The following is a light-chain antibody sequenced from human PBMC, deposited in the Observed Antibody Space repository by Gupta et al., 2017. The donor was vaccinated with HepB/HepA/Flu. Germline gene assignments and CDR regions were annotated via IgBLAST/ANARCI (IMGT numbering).Light chain of an antibody. V-gene: IGKV3-11*01. CDR2: DTS. CDR3: QQRNNWPLFT. Sequence: IVLTQSPATLSLSPGEGATLSCRASQSVSTYLAWFQQKPGQAPRLLIYDTSNRATGIPARFSGSGSGTDFTLTISSLEPEDFAVYYCQQRNNWPLFTFGPGTKVDIK. CDR1: QSVSTY. J-gene: IGKJ3*01.